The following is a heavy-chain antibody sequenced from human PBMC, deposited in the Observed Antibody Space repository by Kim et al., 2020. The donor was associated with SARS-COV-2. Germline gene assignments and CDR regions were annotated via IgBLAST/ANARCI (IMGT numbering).Heavy chain of an antibody. V-gene: IGHV3-23*01. Sequence: GGSLRLSCAASGFTFSSYAMSWVRQAPGKGLEWVSAISGSGGSTYYADSVKGRFTISRDNSKNTLYLQMNSLRAEDTAVYYCAKDFGQRYPASDWFDPWGQGTLVTVSS. CDR2: ISGSGGST. CDR1: GFTFSSYA. CDR3: AKDFGQRYPASDWFDP. J-gene: IGHJ5*02. D-gene: IGHD3-3*01.